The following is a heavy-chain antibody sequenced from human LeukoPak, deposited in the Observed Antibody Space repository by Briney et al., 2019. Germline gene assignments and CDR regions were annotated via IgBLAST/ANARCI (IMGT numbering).Heavy chain of an antibody. CDR2: IKEDGSEK. D-gene: IGHD6-19*01. V-gene: IGHV3-7*05. CDR3: ARGIAVPAMGVHFDY. CDR1: DFTFSNYR. J-gene: IGHJ4*02. Sequence: GGSLRLSCAASDFTFSNYRMSWVRQAPGKGLEWVANIKEDGSEKHYVDSVEGRFTISRDNPKKSLYLQMNSLRAEDTAVYYCARGIAVPAMGVHFDYWGQGTLVTVSS.